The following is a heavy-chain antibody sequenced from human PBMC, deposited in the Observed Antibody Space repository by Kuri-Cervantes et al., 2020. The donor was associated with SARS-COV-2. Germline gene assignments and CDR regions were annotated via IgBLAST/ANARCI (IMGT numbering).Heavy chain of an antibody. J-gene: IGHJ6*02. CDR3: ARSDSSGYYYYYYGMDV. Sequence: GSLRLSCAVSGGSISSSNWWSWVRQPPGKGLEWIGEIYHSGSTNYNPSLKSRVTISVDKSKNQFSLKLSSVTAADTAVYFCARSDSSGYYYYYYGMDVWGQGTTVTVSS. D-gene: IGHD3-22*01. CDR2: IYHSGST. CDR1: GGSISSSNW. V-gene: IGHV4-4*01.